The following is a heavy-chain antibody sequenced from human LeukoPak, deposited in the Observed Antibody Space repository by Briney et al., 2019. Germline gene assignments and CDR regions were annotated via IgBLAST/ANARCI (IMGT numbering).Heavy chain of an antibody. V-gene: IGHV1-18*01. CDR1: GYTFTSYP. D-gene: IGHD4-17*01. Sequence: ASVKVSCKASGYTFTSYPISWVRQAPGQGLEWRGWITTYNGYTKYAQKLQDRVTMTTDTPTTTAYMDLRGLRSDDTAVYYCARGYDYGDYVGDFDYWGQGTLVTVSS. CDR2: ITTYNGYT. J-gene: IGHJ4*02. CDR3: ARGYDYGDYVGDFDY.